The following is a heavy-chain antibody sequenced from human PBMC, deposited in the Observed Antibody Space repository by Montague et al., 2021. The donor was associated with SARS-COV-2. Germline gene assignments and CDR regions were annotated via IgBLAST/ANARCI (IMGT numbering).Heavy chain of an antibody. CDR2: IRSEATGGTT. CDR1: GFNFRDYG. CDR3: FIFCGGDCRNEASDF. J-gene: IGHJ3*01. V-gene: IGHV3-49*04. D-gene: IGHD2-21*02. Sequence: SLRLSCATSGFNFRDYGMSWARRAPGKGLEWVGFIRSEATGGTTNYAASVRGRFTISRDDSKSILYLQMNSLEIEDTALYYCFIFCGGDCRNEASDFWGQGTMVTVLS.